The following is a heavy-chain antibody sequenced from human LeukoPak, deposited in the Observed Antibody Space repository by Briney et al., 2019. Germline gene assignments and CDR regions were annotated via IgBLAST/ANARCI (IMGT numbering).Heavy chain of an antibody. D-gene: IGHD3-22*01. V-gene: IGHV4-59*01. Sequence: SETLSLTCTVSGGSISSYYWSWIRQPPGKGLEWIGYIYYSGSTNYNPSLKSRVTISVDASKNQFSLKLSSVTAADTAVYYCARGGGFGSGYLLWGQGTLVTVSS. CDR3: ARGGGFGSGYLL. CDR1: GGSISSYY. J-gene: IGHJ4*02. CDR2: IYYSGST.